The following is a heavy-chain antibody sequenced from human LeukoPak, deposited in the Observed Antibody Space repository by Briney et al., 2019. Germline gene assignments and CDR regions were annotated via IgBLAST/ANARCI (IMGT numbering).Heavy chain of an antibody. D-gene: IGHD3-16*02. CDR3: VRDRGISFYFDY. CDR1: GFPFITYN. V-gene: IGHV3-48*01. CDR2: IDSSSSTI. Sequence: GGSLRLSCAVPGFPFITYNMNWVRQAPGKGLEWVSYIDSSSSTIYYADSVKGRFTVSRDNAKNSLDLQMNSLRADDTAVYYCVRDRGISFYFDYWGQGTLVTVSS. J-gene: IGHJ4*02.